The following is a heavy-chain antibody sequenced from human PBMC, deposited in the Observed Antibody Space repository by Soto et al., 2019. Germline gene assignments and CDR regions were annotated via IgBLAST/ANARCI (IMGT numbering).Heavy chain of an antibody. J-gene: IGHJ5*02. CDR3: ARFYGDYANWFDP. V-gene: IGHV4-30-2*01. D-gene: IGHD4-17*01. Sequence: SETLSLTCAVSGGSISSGGYSWSWIRQPPGKGLEWIGYIYHSGSTYYNPSLKSRVTISVDRSKNQFSLKLSSVTAADTAEYYCARFYGDYANWFDPWGQGTLVTVSS. CDR2: IYHSGST. CDR1: GGSISSGGYS.